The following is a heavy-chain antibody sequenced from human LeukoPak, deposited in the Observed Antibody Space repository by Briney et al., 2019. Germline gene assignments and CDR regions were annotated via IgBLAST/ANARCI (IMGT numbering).Heavy chain of an antibody. Sequence: ASVKVSCKASGYTFTSYAISWVRQAPGQGLEWMGRIIPILGIANYAQKFQGRVTITADKSTSTAYMELSSLRSEDTAVYYCATIVGATTEDYWGQGTLVTVSS. CDR1: GYTFTSYA. CDR2: IIPILGIA. J-gene: IGHJ4*02. CDR3: ATIVGATTEDY. V-gene: IGHV1-69*04. D-gene: IGHD1-26*01.